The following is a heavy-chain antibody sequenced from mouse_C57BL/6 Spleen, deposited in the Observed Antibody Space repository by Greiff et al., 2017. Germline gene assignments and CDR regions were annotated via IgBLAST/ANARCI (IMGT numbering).Heavy chain of an antibody. V-gene: IGHV5-4*01. CDR1: GFTFSSYA. J-gene: IGHJ2*01. Sequence: EVMLVESGGGLVKPGGSLKLSCAASGFTFSSYAMSWVRQTPEKRLEWVATISDGGSYTYYPDNVKGRFTISRDNAKNNLYLQMSHLKSEDTAMYYCARDRSSGYDYFDYWGQGTTLTVSS. CDR3: ARDRSSGYDYFDY. D-gene: IGHD3-2*02. CDR2: ISDGGSYT.